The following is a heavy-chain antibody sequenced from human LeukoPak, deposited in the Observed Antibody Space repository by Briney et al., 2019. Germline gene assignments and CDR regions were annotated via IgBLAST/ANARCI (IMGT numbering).Heavy chain of an antibody. D-gene: IGHD4-17*01. CDR2: INHSGYT. J-gene: IGHJ4*02. V-gene: IGHV4-34*01. CDR1: GVSFNDYY. Sequence: SETLSLTCAVSGVSFNDYYWSWVRQTPGKGLEWIGEINHSGYTNDSPSLKSRVTLSIDTSRKQFSLNLRSVTVADTGIYYCTRMTTGHDYWGQGTMVTVSS. CDR3: TRMTTGHDY.